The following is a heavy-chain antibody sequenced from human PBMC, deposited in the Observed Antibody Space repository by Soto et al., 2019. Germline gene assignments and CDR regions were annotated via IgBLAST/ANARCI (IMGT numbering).Heavy chain of an antibody. CDR2: ISSSSSYI. J-gene: IGHJ4*02. D-gene: IGHD2-2*01. CDR1: GFTFSSYS. V-gene: IGHV3-21*01. Sequence: GGSLRLSCAASGFTFSSYSMNWVRQAPGKGLEWVSSISSSSSYIYYADSVKGRFTISRDNAKNSLYLQMNSLRAEDRAVYYCARDMSAADFDYWGQGTLVTVSS. CDR3: ARDMSAADFDY.